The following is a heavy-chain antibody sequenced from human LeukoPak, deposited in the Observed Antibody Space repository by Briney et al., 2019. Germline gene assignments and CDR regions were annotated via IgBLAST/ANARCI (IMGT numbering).Heavy chain of an antibody. CDR3: ARNALPDSSGYYYAGTLDY. Sequence: ASVKVSCKASGYTFTGHYIHWVRQAPGQGLEWMGIINPSGGSTSYAQKFQGRVTMTRDMSTSTVYMELSSLRSEDTAVYYCARNALPDSSGYYYAGTLDYWGQGTLVTVSS. CDR1: GYTFTGHY. CDR2: INPSGGST. D-gene: IGHD3-22*01. V-gene: IGHV1-46*01. J-gene: IGHJ4*02.